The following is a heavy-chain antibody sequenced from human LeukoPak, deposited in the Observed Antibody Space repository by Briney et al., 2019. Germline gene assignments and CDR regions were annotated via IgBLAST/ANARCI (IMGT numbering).Heavy chain of an antibody. CDR3: ARVGVVVIPLDAFDI. CDR1: GYTFTSYD. Sequence: ASVKVSCKASGYTFTSYDINWVRQATGQGLEWMGWMNPNSGNTGYAQKFQGRVTMTRNTSISTAYMELSRLRSDDTAVYYCARVGVVVIPLDAFDIWGQGTMVTVSS. CDR2: MNPNSGNT. D-gene: IGHD3-22*01. J-gene: IGHJ3*02. V-gene: IGHV1-8*01.